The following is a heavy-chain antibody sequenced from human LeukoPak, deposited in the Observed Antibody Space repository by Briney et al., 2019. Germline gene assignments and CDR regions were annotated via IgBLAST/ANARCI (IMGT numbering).Heavy chain of an antibody. Sequence: GGSLRLSCAASGFIFGTYNMNWVRQAPGKGLEWVSSISGNSTYIYYADSVKGRFTISRDNAKNSLYLQMTSLRAEDTAVYYCARGAAPLLYFTYWGQGTLVALSS. J-gene: IGHJ4*02. D-gene: IGHD2-15*01. CDR3: ARGAAPLLYFTY. V-gene: IGHV3-21*01. CDR2: ISGNSTYI. CDR1: GFIFGTYN.